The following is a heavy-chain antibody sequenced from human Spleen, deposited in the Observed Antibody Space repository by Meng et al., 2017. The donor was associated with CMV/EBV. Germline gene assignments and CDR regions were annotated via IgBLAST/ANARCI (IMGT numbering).Heavy chain of an antibody. D-gene: IGHD6-13*01. CDR2: INHSGST. V-gene: IGHV4-34*01. CDR3: ARDWEGSWAVFDY. CDR1: GGSFSGYY. Sequence: QVQLQQWVAGLLKPSETLSLTCAVYGGSFSGYYWSWIRQPPGKGLEWIGEINHSGSTNYNPSLKSQVTISVDTSKNQFSLKLSSVTAADTAVYYCARDWEGSWAVFDYWGQGTLVTVSS. J-gene: IGHJ4*02.